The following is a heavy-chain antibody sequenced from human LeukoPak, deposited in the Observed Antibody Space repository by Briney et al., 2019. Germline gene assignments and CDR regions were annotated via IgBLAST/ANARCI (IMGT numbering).Heavy chain of an antibody. V-gene: IGHV3-21*01. J-gene: IGHJ6*03. CDR2: ISSSSSYI. CDR3: ARCPDYYGSGSSMDV. Sequence: GGSLRLSCAASGCTFSSYSMNWVRQAPGKGLEWVSCISSSSSYIYYADSVKGRFIISRDNAKNSLYLQMNSLRAEDTAVYYCARCPDYYGSGSSMDVWGKGTTVTISS. D-gene: IGHD3-10*01. CDR1: GCTFSSYS.